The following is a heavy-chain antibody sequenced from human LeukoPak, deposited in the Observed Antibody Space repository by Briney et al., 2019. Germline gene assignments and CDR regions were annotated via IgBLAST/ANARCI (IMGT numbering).Heavy chain of an antibody. J-gene: IGHJ5*02. D-gene: IGHD6-19*01. Sequence: ASVKVSCKASGGTFSSYAISWVRQATGQGLEWMGWMNPNSGNTGYAQKFQGRVTITRNTSISTAYMELSSLRSEDTAVYYCARSVAVAGGGWFDPWGQGTLVTVSS. CDR1: GGTFSSYA. CDR2: MNPNSGNT. V-gene: IGHV1-8*03. CDR3: ARSVAVAGGGWFDP.